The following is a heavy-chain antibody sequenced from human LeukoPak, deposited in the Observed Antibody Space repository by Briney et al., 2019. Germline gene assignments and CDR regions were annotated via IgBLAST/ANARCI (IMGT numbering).Heavy chain of an antibody. V-gene: IGHV6-1*01. D-gene: IGHD6-13*01. J-gene: IGHJ4*02. CDR2: TYYRSKWYN. Sequence: SQTLSLTYAISGDSVSIKSDAWNWIRQSPARGLEWVGRTYYRSKWYNDYAVSVKGRIPINPDTSRNHFSLHLNSVTPEDTAVYYCARSAGGTVDYWGQGTLVTVSS. CDR3: ARSAGGTVDY. CDR1: GDSVSIKSDA.